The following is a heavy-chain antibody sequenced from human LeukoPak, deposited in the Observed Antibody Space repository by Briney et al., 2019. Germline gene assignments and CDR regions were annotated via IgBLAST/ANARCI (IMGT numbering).Heavy chain of an antibody. CDR1: GFTFSSYV. D-gene: IGHD6-13*01. Sequence: GGSLRLSCAASGFTFSSYVMHWVRQAPGKGLEWVAVISYDGSNKYYADSVKGRFTISRDNSKNTLYLQMNSLRAEDTAVYYCARDAHSLGDFFDYWGQGTLVTVSS. J-gene: IGHJ4*02. CDR2: ISYDGSNK. V-gene: IGHV3-30-3*01. CDR3: ARDAHSLGDFFDY.